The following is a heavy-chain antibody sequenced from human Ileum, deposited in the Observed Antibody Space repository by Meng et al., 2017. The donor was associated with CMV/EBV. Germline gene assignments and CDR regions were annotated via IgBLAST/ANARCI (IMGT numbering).Heavy chain of an antibody. CDR3: ARGGVIFGVPVWNH. Sequence: SETLSLTCAVSGASFNGHYWSWIRQSPGKGLEWIGEINHSGATDNNPSLKSRVTISVDTSKNQLSLSLSSVTAADTAVYYCARGGVIFGVPVWNHWGQGTLVTVSS. CDR2: INHSGAT. J-gene: IGHJ5*02. D-gene: IGHD2-8*01. CDR1: GASFNGHY. V-gene: IGHV4-34*01.